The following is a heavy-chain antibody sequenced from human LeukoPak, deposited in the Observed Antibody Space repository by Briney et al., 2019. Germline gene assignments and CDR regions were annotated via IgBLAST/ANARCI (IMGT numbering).Heavy chain of an antibody. V-gene: IGHV4-31*03. CDR1: GGSIGSGGYY. J-gene: IGHJ5*02. Sequence: PSETLSLTCTVSGGSIGSGGYYWSWIRQHPGKGLEWIGYIYYSGSTYYNPSLKSRVTISVDTSKNQFSLKLSSVTAADTAVYYCARDADSSGFHNWFDPWGQGTLVTVSS. CDR2: IYYSGST. CDR3: ARDADSSGFHNWFDP. D-gene: IGHD6-19*01.